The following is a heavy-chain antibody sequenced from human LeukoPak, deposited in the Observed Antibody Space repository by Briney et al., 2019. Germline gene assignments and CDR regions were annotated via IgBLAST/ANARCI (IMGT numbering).Heavy chain of an antibody. CDR2: IYPGDSDT. D-gene: IGHD1-26*01. V-gene: IGHV5-51*01. Sequence: GESLNISCKGSGYSFTSYWIGWVRQMPGKGLNWMRIIYPGDSDTRYSPSFQGQVTISADKSISTAYLQWSSLKASDTAMYYCARQVGIVAIGAFDIWGQGTMVTVSS. CDR3: ARQVGIVAIGAFDI. CDR1: GYSFTSYW. J-gene: IGHJ3*02.